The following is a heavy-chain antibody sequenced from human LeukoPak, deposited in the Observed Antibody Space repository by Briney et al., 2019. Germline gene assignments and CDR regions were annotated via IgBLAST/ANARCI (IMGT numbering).Heavy chain of an antibody. CDR1: GYTFTSYY. V-gene: IGHV1-46*01. Sequence: ASVKVSCKASGYTFTSYYMHWVRQAPGQGLEWMGLINPTGDSTGYAQKFQGRVTMTRDMSTSTDYMELSSLRSEDTAIYYCARDNSVGDNAWWFDPWGQGTLVTVSS. D-gene: IGHD1-26*01. CDR2: INPTGDST. J-gene: IGHJ5*02. CDR3: ARDNSVGDNAWWFDP.